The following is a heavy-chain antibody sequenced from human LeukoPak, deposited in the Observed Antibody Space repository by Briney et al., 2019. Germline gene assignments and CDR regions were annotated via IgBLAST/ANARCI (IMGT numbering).Heavy chain of an antibody. D-gene: IGHD3-10*01. CDR2: ISSSSSYI. V-gene: IGHV3-21*01. CDR1: GFTFTDYA. J-gene: IGHJ4*02. CDR3: ARGDDTPLYYYGSGSYHYYFDY. Sequence: PGGSLRLSCAASGFTFTDYAMNWVRQAPGKGLEWVSSISSSSSYIYYADSVKGRFTISRDNAKNSLYLQMNSLRAEDTAVYYCARGDDTPLYYYGSGSYHYYFDYWGQGTLVTVSS.